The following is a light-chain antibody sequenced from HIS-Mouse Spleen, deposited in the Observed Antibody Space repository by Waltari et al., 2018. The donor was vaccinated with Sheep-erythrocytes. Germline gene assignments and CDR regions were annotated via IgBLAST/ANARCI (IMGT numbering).Light chain of an antibody. CDR3: CSYAGSYNHV. Sequence: QSALTQPRSVSGAPGQYVTLYCTGTSSYVCGDNYFSWYPQHPGKAPNLMIYDVSKRPSGVPDRFSGSKSGNTASLTISGLQAEDEADYYCCSYAGSYNHVFATGTKVTVL. CDR1: SSYVCGDNY. CDR2: DVS. J-gene: IGLJ1*01. V-gene: IGLV2-11*01.